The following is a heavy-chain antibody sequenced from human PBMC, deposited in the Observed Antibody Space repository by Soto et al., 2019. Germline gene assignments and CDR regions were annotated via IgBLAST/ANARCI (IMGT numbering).Heavy chain of an antibody. CDR2: IYGDNDK. CDR1: GFSLTTNEVY. CDR3: ARSTLTTDFEY. Sequence: QITLKESGPTLVKPPQTLTLTCTFSGFSLTTNEVYVGWIRQPPGKALEWLALIYGDNDKRYSPSLKSRLTITKDTSENQVVLTMTNMDPVDTATYYCARSTLTTDFEYWGQGTLVTVS. V-gene: IGHV2-5*02. D-gene: IGHD4-17*01. J-gene: IGHJ4*02.